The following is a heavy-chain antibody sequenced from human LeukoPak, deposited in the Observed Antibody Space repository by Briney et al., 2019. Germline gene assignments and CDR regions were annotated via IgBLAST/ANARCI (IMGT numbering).Heavy chain of an antibody. D-gene: IGHD3-22*01. Sequence: ASVKVSCKASGYTFTSYDISWVRQATGQGLEWMGWMNPNSGNTGFAQKFQGRVTMTRDTSISTAYMELSSLRSEDTAMYYCAMYHYDSSGPYVGAFDIWGQGTMVTVSS. CDR3: AMYHYDSSGPYVGAFDI. J-gene: IGHJ3*02. V-gene: IGHV1-8*02. CDR1: GYTFTSYD. CDR2: MNPNSGNT.